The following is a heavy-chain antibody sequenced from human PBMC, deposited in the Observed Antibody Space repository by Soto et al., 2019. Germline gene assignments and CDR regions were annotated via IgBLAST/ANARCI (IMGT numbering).Heavy chain of an antibody. J-gene: IGHJ3*01. D-gene: IGHD3-3*01. CDR3: ARLPIFGSDDAFDV. Sequence: GDSLKISCKGSGYSFTTHWIGWVRQMPGKGLEWMGIIYPGDPDTRYSPSFQGQVTISADKSISTAYLQWSSLKASDTAMYYCARLPIFGSDDAFDVWGQGTMVNVSS. CDR2: IYPGDPDT. CDR1: GYSFTTHW. V-gene: IGHV5-51*03.